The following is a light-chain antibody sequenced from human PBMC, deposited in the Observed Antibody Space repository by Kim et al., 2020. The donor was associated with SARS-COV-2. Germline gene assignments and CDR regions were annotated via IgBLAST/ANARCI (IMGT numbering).Light chain of an antibody. Sequence: QSVLTQPASVSGSPGQSITISCTGTSSDVGAYDYVSWYQQLPGKAPNLMIYDVSERPSGVPYRFSGSKSGNTASLTISRLRAEDEADYYCSSYTSSSSWVFGGGTKVTVL. CDR1: SSDVGAYDY. V-gene: IGLV2-14*03. CDR2: DVS. J-gene: IGLJ3*02. CDR3: SSYTSSSSWV.